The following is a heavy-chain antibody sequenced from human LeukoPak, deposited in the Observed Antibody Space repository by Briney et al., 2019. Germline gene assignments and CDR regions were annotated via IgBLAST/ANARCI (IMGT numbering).Heavy chain of an antibody. CDR2: ISDKGGRT. D-gene: IGHD6-25*01. V-gene: IGHV3-64*01. CDR3: ARGEAAVYYYYLDV. Sequence: GGSRRLSCAGSGFSCSSYSMHWVRQAPGEGLEYVSGISDKGGRTNYANYVTGRFTISRDNSQNTLFLQMVSLRAEDMDVYYCARGEAAVYYYYLDVWGKGTTVTVSS. J-gene: IGHJ6*03. CDR1: GFSCSSYS.